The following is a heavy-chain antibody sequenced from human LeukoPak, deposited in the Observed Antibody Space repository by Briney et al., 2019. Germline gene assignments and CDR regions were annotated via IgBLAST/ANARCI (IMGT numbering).Heavy chain of an antibody. CDR1: GFTFSSYW. Sequence: GSLRLSCAASGFTFSSYWMSWVRQAPGKGLEWVANIKQDGSEKYYVDSVKGRFTISRDNAKNSLYLQMNSLRAEDTAVYYCARDLGDYGESFYYYYGMDVWGQGTTVTVSS. CDR2: IKQDGSEK. D-gene: IGHD4-17*01. J-gene: IGHJ6*02. V-gene: IGHV3-7*03. CDR3: ARDLGDYGESFYYYYGMDV.